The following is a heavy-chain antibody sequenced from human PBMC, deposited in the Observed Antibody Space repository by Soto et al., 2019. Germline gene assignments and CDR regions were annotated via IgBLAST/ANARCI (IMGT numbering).Heavy chain of an antibody. CDR3: ARGGALSTSWYWGDGLDS. CDR1: GYSFSSHA. Sequence: SVKVSCKASGYSFSSHAITWVRQAPGQGLEWMGGILPVFGTPTYAQKFQGRLTISADKSTNTSSLELRSLRSEDTAVYYCARGGALSTSWYWGDGLDSWGQGTQVTVPQ. J-gene: IGHJ4*02. V-gene: IGHV1-69*06. D-gene: IGHD6-13*01. CDR2: ILPVFGTP.